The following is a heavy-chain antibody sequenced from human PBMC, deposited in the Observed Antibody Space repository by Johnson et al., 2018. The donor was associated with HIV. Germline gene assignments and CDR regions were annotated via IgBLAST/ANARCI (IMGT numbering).Heavy chain of an antibody. CDR3: AKELADSSGYYADAFDI. V-gene: IGHV3-33*06. J-gene: IGHJ3*02. D-gene: IGHD3-22*01. CDR2: IWYDGSNK. CDR1: GFTVSSNY. Sequence: QMLLVESGGGVVQPGRSLRLSCAASGFTVSSNYMSWVRQAPGKGLEWVAVIWYDGSNKYYADSVKGRFTISRDNSKNTLYLQMNSLRAEDTAVYYCAKELADSSGYYADAFDIWGQGTMVTVSS.